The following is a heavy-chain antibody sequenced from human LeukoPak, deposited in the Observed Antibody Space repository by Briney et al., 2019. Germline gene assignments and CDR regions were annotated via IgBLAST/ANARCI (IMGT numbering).Heavy chain of an antibody. CDR3: ARHGGDPASWFDP. CDR1: GYSFTRYW. J-gene: IGHJ5*02. Sequence: GESLKISCEFSGYSFTRYWIAWVRQLPGKGLEWMGIIYPGDSDTRYSPSFQGQVTISVDKSISTAYLQWSSLKASDTAMYYCARHGGDPASWFDPWGQGTLVTVSS. CDR2: IYPGDSDT. D-gene: IGHD2-21*02. V-gene: IGHV5-51*01.